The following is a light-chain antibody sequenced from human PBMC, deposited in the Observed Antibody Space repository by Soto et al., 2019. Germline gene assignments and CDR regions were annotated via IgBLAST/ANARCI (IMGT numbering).Light chain of an antibody. J-gene: IGLJ1*01. CDR2: EVS. Sequence: QSALTQPASVSGSPRQSITISCTGTSSDVGGYNYVSWYQQHPGRAPKLMIYEVSNRPSGVSNRFSASKSGNTASLTISGLQAEDEADYYCSSYTSSTTYVFGTGTKVTVL. CDR1: SSDVGGYNY. V-gene: IGLV2-14*01. CDR3: SSYTSSTTYV.